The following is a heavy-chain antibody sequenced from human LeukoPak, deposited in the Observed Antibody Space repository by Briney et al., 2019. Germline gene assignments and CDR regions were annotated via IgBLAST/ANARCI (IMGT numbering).Heavy chain of an antibody. V-gene: IGHV3-64*01. D-gene: IGHD6-13*01. CDR2: ISTNGGST. CDR1: GFTFSSYT. CDR3: AREAPAAGDAFDI. J-gene: IGHJ3*02. Sequence: GESLRLSCAASGFTFSSYTMHWVRQAPGKGLEYVSAISTNGGSTYYANSVKGRFTISRDNSKNTLYLQMGSLRPDDMAVYYCAREAPAAGDAFDIWGQGTMVTVSS.